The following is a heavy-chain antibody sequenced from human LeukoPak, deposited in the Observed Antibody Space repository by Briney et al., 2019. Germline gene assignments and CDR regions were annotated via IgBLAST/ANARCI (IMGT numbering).Heavy chain of an antibody. D-gene: IGHD6-19*01. CDR2: IRSKAYGGTT. Sequence: PGGSLRLSCTASGFTFGDYAMGWVRQAPGKGLEWVGFIRSKAYGGTTEYAASVKGRFTISRDDSKSIAYLQMNSLKTEDTAVYYCTSKHSSGWYGQLDFWGQGTLVTVSS. J-gene: IGHJ4*02. CDR3: TSKHSSGWYGQLDF. V-gene: IGHV3-49*04. CDR1: GFTFGDYA.